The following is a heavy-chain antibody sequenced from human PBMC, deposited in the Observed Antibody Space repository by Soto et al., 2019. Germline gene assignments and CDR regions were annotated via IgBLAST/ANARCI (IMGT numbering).Heavy chain of an antibody. CDR1: GYTFTSYG. Sequence: ASVKVSCKASGYTFTSYGISWVRQAPGQGLEWMGWISAYNGNTNYAQKLQGRVTMTTDTSTSTAYMELRSLRSDDTAVYYCARDSLWFGELSESYYYYGMDVWGQGTTVTVSS. J-gene: IGHJ6*02. CDR2: ISAYNGNT. D-gene: IGHD3-10*01. CDR3: ARDSLWFGELSESYYYYGMDV. V-gene: IGHV1-18*01.